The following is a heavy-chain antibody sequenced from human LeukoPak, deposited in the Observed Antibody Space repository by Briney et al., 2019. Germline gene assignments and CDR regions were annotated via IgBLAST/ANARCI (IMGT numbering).Heavy chain of an antibody. CDR2: ISSSSSYI. Sequence: GGSLRLSCAASGFTFSSYSMNWVRQAPGKGLEWVSSISSSSSYIYYADSVKDRFTISRDNAKNSLYLQMNSLRAEDTAVYYCARSGSGSYPDAFDIWGQGTMVTVSS. V-gene: IGHV3-21*01. J-gene: IGHJ3*02. CDR3: ARSGSGSYPDAFDI. CDR1: GFTFSSYS. D-gene: IGHD1-26*01.